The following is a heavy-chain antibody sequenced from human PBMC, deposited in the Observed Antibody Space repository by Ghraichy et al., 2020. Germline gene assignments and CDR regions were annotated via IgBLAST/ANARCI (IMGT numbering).Heavy chain of an antibody. CDR1: GGSFSGYY. V-gene: IGHV4-34*01. Sequence: SETLSLTCAVYGGSFSGYYWSWIRQPPGKGLEWIGEINHSGSTNYNPSLKSRVTISVDTSKNQFSLKLSSVTAADTAVYYCALRHYYDSSGYYGGAYYFDYWGQGTLVTVSS. CDR3: ALRHYYDSSGYYGGAYYFDY. CDR2: INHSGST. J-gene: IGHJ4*02. D-gene: IGHD3-22*01.